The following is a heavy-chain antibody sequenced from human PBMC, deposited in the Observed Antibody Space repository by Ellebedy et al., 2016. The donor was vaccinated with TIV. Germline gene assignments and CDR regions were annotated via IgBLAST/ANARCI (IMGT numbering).Heavy chain of an antibody. CDR1: GFTFSNYW. CDR3: ARVLVYGVRYFDY. CDR2: IKQDGSEK. D-gene: IGHD2-8*01. V-gene: IGHV3-7*03. J-gene: IGHJ4*02. Sequence: PGGSLRLSFAASGFTFSNYWMTWVRQAPGKGLEWVANIKQDGSEKYYVESVKGRFTISRDNAKNSLYLQMNSLRAEDTAVYYCARVLVYGVRYFDYWGQGTLVTVSS.